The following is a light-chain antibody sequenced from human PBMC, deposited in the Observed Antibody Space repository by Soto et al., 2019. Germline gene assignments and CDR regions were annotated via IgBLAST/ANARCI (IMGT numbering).Light chain of an antibody. CDR3: GSHTSTGTLV. CDR2: EVN. V-gene: IGLV2-14*01. CDR1: SSDVGAYNY. Sequence: QSVLTQPASVSGSPGQSITLSCTGTSSDVGAYNYVSWYQQHPGKAPQLMIYEVNNRPSGVSDRFSGSKSGNTASLTISGLQAEDEADYYCGSHTSTGTLVFGTGTKVTVL. J-gene: IGLJ1*01.